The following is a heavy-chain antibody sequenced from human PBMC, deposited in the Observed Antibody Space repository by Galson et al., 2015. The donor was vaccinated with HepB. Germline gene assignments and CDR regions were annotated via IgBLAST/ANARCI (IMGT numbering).Heavy chain of an antibody. CDR2: ISAYNGNT. V-gene: IGHV1-18*01. J-gene: IGHJ6*03. CDR3: ARDEYSSGWYELHYYYYYMDV. Sequence: QSGAEVTKPGASVKVSCKASGYTFTSYGISWVRQAPGQGLEWMGWISAYNGNTNYAQKLQGRVTMTTDTSTSTAYMELRSLRSDDTAVYYCARDEYSSGWYELHYYYYYMDVWGKGTTVTVSS. D-gene: IGHD6-19*01. CDR1: GYTFTSYG.